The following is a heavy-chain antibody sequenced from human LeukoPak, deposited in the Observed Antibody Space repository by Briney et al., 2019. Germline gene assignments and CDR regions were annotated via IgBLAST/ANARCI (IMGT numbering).Heavy chain of an antibody. CDR2: ISYDGSNK. CDR1: GFTFSSYA. CDR3: ASLVLSPWGREIDY. J-gene: IGHJ4*02. V-gene: IGHV3-30*04. Sequence: GGSLRLSCAASGFTFSSYAMHWVRQAPGKGLEWVAVISYDGSNKYYADSVKGRFTISRDNSKNTLYLQMNSLRAEDTAVYYCASLVLSPWGREIDYWGQGTLVTVSS. D-gene: IGHD3-16*01.